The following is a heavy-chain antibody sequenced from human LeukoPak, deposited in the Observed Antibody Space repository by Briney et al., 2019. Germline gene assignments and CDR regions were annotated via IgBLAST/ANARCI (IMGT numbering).Heavy chain of an antibody. Sequence: GGSLRLSCAATGFTFSSFSMNSVRQAPGKGLEWVSSISGSGTYIYYADSLKGRFTISRDNAKNSLYLQMNSLRAEDTAVYYCVRFPSSTSRYHYYYMDVWGKGTTVTVSS. J-gene: IGHJ6*03. CDR3: VRFPSSTSRYHYYYMDV. CDR1: GFTFSSFS. V-gene: IGHV3-21*01. CDR2: ISGSGTYI. D-gene: IGHD2-2*01.